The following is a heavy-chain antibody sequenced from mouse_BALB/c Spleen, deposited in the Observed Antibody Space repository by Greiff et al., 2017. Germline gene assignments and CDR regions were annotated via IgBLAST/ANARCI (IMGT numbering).Heavy chain of an antibody. CDR2: INPDSSTI. CDR3: ARHGYYYGSSYTWFAY. D-gene: IGHD1-1*01. J-gene: IGHJ3*01. Sequence: DVQLQESGGGLVQPGGSLKLSCAASGFDFSRYWMSWVRQAPGKGLEWIGEINPDSSTINYTPSLKDKFIISRDNAKNTLYLQMSKVRSEDTALYYCARHGYYYGSSYTWFAYWGQGTLVTVSA. CDR1: GFDFSRYW. V-gene: IGHV4-1*02.